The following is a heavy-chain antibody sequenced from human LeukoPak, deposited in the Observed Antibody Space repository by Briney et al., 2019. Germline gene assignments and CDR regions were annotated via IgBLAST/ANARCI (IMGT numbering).Heavy chain of an antibody. CDR3: ARAPSEIGGYYPEYFRH. CDR2: IKSDGGT. J-gene: IGHJ1*01. D-gene: IGHD3-22*01. Sequence: GGSLRLSCAASGFTFSTYWMHWVRQAPGKGLVWVSRIKSDGGTNYADSVKGRFTVSRDNAKKTVSLQMNSLRPEDTGVYYCARAPSEIGGYYPEYFRHWGQGTLVTVSS. CDR1: GFTFSTYW. V-gene: IGHV3-74*01.